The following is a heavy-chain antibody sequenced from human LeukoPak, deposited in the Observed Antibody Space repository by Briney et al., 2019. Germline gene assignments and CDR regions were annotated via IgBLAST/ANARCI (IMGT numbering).Heavy chain of an antibody. CDR2: LSGNVHNP. J-gene: IGHJ4*02. Sequence: GSLRLSCAASGFTFTNYAMAWVRQAPGKGLEWVSALSGNVHNPYYADSVKGRFTISRDNAKNSLYLQMNSLRAEDTAVYYCASTYGSGYYWGQGTLVTVSS. CDR3: ASTYGSGYY. D-gene: IGHD3-10*01. V-gene: IGHV3-23*01. CDR1: GFTFTNYA.